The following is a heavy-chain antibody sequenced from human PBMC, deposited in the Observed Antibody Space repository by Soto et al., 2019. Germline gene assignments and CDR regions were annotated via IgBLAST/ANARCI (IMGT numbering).Heavy chain of an antibody. CDR2: IKQDGSEK. CDR3: ARAEAAISHYYGMDV. V-gene: IGHV3-7*03. D-gene: IGHD2-2*01. CDR1: GFTFSSYW. J-gene: IGHJ6*02. Sequence: LGGSLRLSCAASGFTFSSYWMSWVRQAPGKGLEWVANIKQDGSEKYYVDSVKGRFTISRDNAKNSLYLQMNSLRAEDTAVYYCARAEAAISHYYGMDVWGQGTTVTVSS.